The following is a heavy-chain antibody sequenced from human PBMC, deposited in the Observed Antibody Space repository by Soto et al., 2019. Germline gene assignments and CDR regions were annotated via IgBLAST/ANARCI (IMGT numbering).Heavy chain of an antibody. J-gene: IGHJ6*02. Sequence: QVQLQESGPGLVKPSETLSLTCTVSGGSISSYYWSWIRQPPGKGLEWIGYIYYSGSTNYNPSLKSRVTLSVDTSTNQFSLKLSSVTAADTAVYYCARGDPLLWFGEKVYYGMDVWGHGTTVTVSS. CDR1: GGSISSYY. CDR2: IYYSGST. CDR3: ARGDPLLWFGEKVYYGMDV. D-gene: IGHD3-10*01. V-gene: IGHV4-59*01.